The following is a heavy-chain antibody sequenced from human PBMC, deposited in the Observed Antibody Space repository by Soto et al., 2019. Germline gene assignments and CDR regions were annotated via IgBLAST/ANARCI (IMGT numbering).Heavy chain of an antibody. CDR2: ISAHNGNT. D-gene: IGHD1-1*01. CDR1: GYAFTTYG. V-gene: IGHV1-18*01. Sequence: QVHLVQSGAEVKKPGASVKVSCKGSGYAFTTYGITWVRQAPGQGLEWMGWISAHNGNTNYAQQLQGGVTVTRDASTSTAYMELRSRRSDDTAVYYCARGRYGDYWGQGALVTVSS. CDR3: ARGRYGDY. J-gene: IGHJ4*02.